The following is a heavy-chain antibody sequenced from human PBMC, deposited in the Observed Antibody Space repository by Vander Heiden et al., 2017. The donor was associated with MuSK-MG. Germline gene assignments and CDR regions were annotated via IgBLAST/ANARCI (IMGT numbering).Heavy chain of an antibody. CDR2: IWYDGSNK. V-gene: IGHV3-33*06. Sequence: QVQLVESGGGVVQPGRSLRLSCAASGFTFSSYGMPWVRQAPGKGLEWVAVIWYDGSNKYYADSVKGRFTISRDNSKNTLYLQMNSLRAEDTAVYYCAKDRGLWPHYYYGMDVWGQGTTVTVSS. CDR1: GFTFSSYG. J-gene: IGHJ6*02. CDR3: AKDRGLWPHYYYGMDV. D-gene: IGHD5-18*01.